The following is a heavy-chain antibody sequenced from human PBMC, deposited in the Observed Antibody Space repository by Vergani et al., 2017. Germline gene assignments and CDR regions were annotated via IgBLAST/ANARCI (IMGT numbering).Heavy chain of an antibody. CDR2: IRTKSQGKTT. J-gene: IGHJ4*02. V-gene: IGHV3-49*03. Sequence: EVQLVESGGELVQPGRPLRLSCTASGFTFGDDAISWFRQAPGKGPEWVAFIRTKSQGKTTEYAASVKGIFFISRNDSKGVAYLQMNSLRTEETAVYFCTLYRNYDSWTGSTNHFDYWGPGTLVTVSS. CDR1: GFTFGDDA. D-gene: IGHD3-9*01. CDR3: TLYRNYDSWTGSTNHFDY.